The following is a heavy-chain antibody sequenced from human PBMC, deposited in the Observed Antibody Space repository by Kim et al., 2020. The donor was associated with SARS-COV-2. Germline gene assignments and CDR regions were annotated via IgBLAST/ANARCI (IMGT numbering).Heavy chain of an antibody. CDR1: GGSISSGGYY. V-gene: IGHV4-31*03. CDR3: ARVDYDFWSGPPQWYFDL. J-gene: IGHJ2*01. D-gene: IGHD3-3*01. CDR2: IYYSGST. Sequence: SETLSLTCTVSGGSISSGGYYWSWIRQHPGKGLEWIGYIYYSGSTYYNPSLKSRVTISVDTSKNQFSLKLSSVTAADTAVYYCARVDYDFWSGPPQWYFDLWGRGTLVTVSS.